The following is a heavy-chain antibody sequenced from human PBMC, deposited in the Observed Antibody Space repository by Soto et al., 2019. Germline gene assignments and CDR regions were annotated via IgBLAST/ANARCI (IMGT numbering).Heavy chain of an antibody. CDR3: TRLSVGSATLFVY. Sequence: GGALRLSCAGSGVTLSGSAMHWGGRASGKGLEWVGRIRSKANSYATAYAASVKGRFTISRDDSKNTAYLQMNSLKTEDTAVYYCTRLSVGSATLFVYWCTATLVLVSS. CDR2: IRSKANSYAT. CDR1: GVTLSGSA. V-gene: IGHV3-73*01. D-gene: IGHD3-10*01. J-gene: IGHJ4*02.